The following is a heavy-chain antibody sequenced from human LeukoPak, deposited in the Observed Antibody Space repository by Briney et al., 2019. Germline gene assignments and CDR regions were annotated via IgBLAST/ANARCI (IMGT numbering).Heavy chain of an antibody. D-gene: IGHD1-26*01. CDR3: ARHSGWLTPYWYFDL. J-gene: IGHJ2*01. CDR2: IYYSGST. Sequence: SETLSLTCTVSGGSISSYYWSWIRQPPGKGLEWIGYIYYSGSTNYNPSLQSRVTISVDTSKNQSSLKLSSVTAADTAVYYCARHSGWLTPYWYFDLWGRGTLVTVSS. CDR1: GGSISSYY. V-gene: IGHV4-59*08.